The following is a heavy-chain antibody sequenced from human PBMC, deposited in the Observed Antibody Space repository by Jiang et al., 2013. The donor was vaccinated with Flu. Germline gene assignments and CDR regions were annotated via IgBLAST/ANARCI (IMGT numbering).Heavy chain of an antibody. CDR2: ISGSGGST. CDR3: AKAITMLRLRDAFDI. Sequence: VSAISGSGGSTLYADSVNGRFIISRDNSKNTLYVQMNSLRAEDTAVYYCAKAITMLRLRDAFDIWGQGTMVTVSS. V-gene: IGHV3-23*01. J-gene: IGHJ3*02. D-gene: IGHD3-10*01.